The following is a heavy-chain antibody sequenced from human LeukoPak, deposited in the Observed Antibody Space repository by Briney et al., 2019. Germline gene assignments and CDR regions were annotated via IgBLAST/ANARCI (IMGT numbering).Heavy chain of an antibody. V-gene: IGHV1-2*06. CDR1: GYTFTGYY. D-gene: IGHD2-2*01. CDR2: INPNSGGT. Sequence: ASVKVSCKASGYTFTGYYIHWARQAPGQGLEWMGRINPNSGGTDFAQKFQGRVTMTRDTSISTAYMELNRLTSDDTAIYYCARDPIKYLLLLLSFDIWGQGTLVTVSS. CDR3: ARDPIKYLLLLLSFDI. J-gene: IGHJ3*02.